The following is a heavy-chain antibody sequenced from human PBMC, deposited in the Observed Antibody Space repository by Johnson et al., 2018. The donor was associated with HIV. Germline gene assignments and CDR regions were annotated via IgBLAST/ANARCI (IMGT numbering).Heavy chain of an antibody. CDR2: IKSISDGGTT. D-gene: IGHD3-3*01. J-gene: IGHJ3*02. Sequence: VQLVESGGGLVKPGGSLRLPCAASGFTFSNAWMTWVRQAPGKGLEWVGRIKSISDGGTTDYGEPGRGRVSIARDDSETTVYLQMNSLKIEDTAVYYCTTNFWSGFYPDAFDIWGQGTIVTVSS. CDR3: TTNFWSGFYPDAFDI. V-gene: IGHV3-15*01. CDR1: GFTFSNAW.